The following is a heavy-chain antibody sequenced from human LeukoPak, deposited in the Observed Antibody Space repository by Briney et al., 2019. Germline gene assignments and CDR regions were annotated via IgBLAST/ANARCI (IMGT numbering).Heavy chain of an antibody. V-gene: IGHV4-4*09. J-gene: IGHJ4*02. CDR2: ISTSEST. CDR3: ARTPYFGVVIYFDY. CDR1: RGSISTYY. Sequence: SETLSLTCTISRGSISTYYWSWIRQPPGRVLEWIGYISTSESTNYNPSLKSRITISVDTSKNQFSLKLSSVTAADTAVYYCARTPYFGVVIYFDYWGQGTLSPSPQ. D-gene: IGHD3-3*01.